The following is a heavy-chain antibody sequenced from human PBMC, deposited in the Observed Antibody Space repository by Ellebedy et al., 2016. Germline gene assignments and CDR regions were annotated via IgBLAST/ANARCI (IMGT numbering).Heavy chain of an antibody. CDR3: ARRGAIGVDIWYYYMDV. Sequence: GGSLRLXXPASGFTFSSYWMTWVRQAPGKGLEWVANIKQDGGETYYVDSVQGRFTISRDNAKKSLFLQMNSLRAEDTAVYYCARRGAIGVDIWYYYMDVWGKGTTVTVAS. V-gene: IGHV3-7*01. J-gene: IGHJ6*03. CDR1: GFTFSSYW. D-gene: IGHD2-2*01. CDR2: IKQDGGET.